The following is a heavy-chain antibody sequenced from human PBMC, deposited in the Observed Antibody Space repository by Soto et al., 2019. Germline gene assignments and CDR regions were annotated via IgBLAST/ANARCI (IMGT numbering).Heavy chain of an antibody. CDR2: IEEDGSEK. J-gene: IGHJ4*02. D-gene: IGHD7-27*01. Sequence: VGSLRLSCAASGFTFSSYWMNWVRQAPGKGLEWVANIEEDGSEKNYVDSVKGRFTIFRDNAKNSLYLEMNSLRAEATAVYYCARDNWGPDYWGQGTLVTVSS. V-gene: IGHV3-7*03. CDR1: GFTFSSYW. CDR3: ARDNWGPDY.